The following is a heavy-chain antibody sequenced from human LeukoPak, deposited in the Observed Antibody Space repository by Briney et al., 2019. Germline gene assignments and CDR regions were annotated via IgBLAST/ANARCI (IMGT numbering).Heavy chain of an antibody. V-gene: IGHV4-4*07. CDR2: IYTSGST. CDR3: ARRSQWLVRSNWFDP. CDR1: GGSISSYY. J-gene: IGHJ5*02. Sequence: PSETLSLTCTVSGGSISSYYWSWIRQPAGKGLEWIGRIYTSGSTNYNPSLKSRVTMSVDTSKNQFSLKLSSVTAADTAVYYCARRSQWLVRSNWFDPWGQGILVTVSS. D-gene: IGHD6-19*01.